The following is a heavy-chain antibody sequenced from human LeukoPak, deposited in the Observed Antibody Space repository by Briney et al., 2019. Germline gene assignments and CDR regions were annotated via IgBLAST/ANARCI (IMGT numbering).Heavy chain of an antibody. CDR2: ISYDGSNK. CDR1: GFTFSSYG. Sequence: GGSLRLSCAASGFTFSSYGMHWVRQAPGKGLEWVAVISYDGSNKYYADSVKGRFTISRDNSKNTLYLQMNSLRAEDTAVYYCARGLAYYYDSSAYLLDYWGQGTLVTVSS. D-gene: IGHD3-22*01. CDR3: ARGLAYYYDSSAYLLDY. J-gene: IGHJ4*02. V-gene: IGHV3-30*03.